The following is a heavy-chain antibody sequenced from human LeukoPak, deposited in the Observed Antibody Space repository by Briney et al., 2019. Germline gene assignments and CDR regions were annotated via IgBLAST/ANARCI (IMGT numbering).Heavy chain of an antibody. V-gene: IGHV4-39*07. CDR2: IYYSGNT. D-gene: IGHD6-19*01. Sequence: SETLSLTCTVSGGSISSSSYYWGWIRQPPGQGLEWIGSIYYSGNTYYNPSLKSRVTISVDTSKNQFSLKLNSVTAADTAMYYCARHGQWLSPGWFDPWGQGTLVTVSS. J-gene: IGHJ5*02. CDR1: GGSISSSSYY. CDR3: ARHGQWLSPGWFDP.